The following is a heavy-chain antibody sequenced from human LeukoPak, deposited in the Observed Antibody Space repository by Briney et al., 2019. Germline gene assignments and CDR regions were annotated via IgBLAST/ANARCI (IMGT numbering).Heavy chain of an antibody. D-gene: IGHD3-22*01. V-gene: IGHV4-59*01. CDR1: GGSISSYY. CDR3: ARKDGRDSSGYYTYFDY. Sequence: PSETVSLTCTVSGGSISSYYWSWIRQPPGKGLEWIGYIYYSGSTNYNPSLKSRVTISVDTSKNQFSLKLSSVTAADTAVYYCARKDGRDSSGYYTYFDYWGQGTLFSVSS. CDR2: IYYSGST. J-gene: IGHJ4*02.